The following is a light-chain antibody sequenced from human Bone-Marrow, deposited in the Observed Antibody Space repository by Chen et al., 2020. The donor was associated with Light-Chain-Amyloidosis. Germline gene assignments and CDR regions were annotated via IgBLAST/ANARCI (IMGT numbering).Light chain of an antibody. V-gene: IGLV3-25*03. CDR1: DLPTKY. Sequence: SYELTQPPSVSASPGQTARITCSGDDLPTKYAYWYQQKPGQAPVLVIHRDTERPSGISERFSGSSSGTTATLNISGVQAEDEAYYHCQSADSSGTYEVIFGGGTKLTVL. J-gene: IGLJ2*01. CDR2: RDT. CDR3: QSADSSGTYEVI.